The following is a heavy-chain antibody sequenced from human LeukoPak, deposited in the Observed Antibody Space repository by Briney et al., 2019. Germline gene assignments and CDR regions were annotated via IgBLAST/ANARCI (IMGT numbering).Heavy chain of an antibody. CDR3: AKDRASAAGTSFEF. Sequence: GGSLRLSWAASGFTFSSYGKHWVGKAPGKGLEWVAFIWYDGSNKYYADSVKGRFTISRDNSKNTLYLEMNSLRAEDTAVYYCAKDRASAAGTSFEFWGQGTLVTVSS. V-gene: IGHV3-30*02. D-gene: IGHD6-13*01. CDR2: IWYDGSNK. CDR1: GFTFSSYG. J-gene: IGHJ4*02.